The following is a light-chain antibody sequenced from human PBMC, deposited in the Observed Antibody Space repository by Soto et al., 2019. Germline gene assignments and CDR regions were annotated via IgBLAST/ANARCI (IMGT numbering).Light chain of an antibody. V-gene: IGKV3-20*01. J-gene: IGKJ2*01. CDR3: QQYGNSRYT. CDR2: GAS. Sequence: EIVLTQSPGTLSLSPGERATLSCRASQSVSSSYLAWYQQKPGQAPRLLIYGASSRATGIPDRFSGSGSGTDFTLTISRLEPEDFAVYYCQQYGNSRYTFGQGTKVDIK. CDR1: QSVSSSY.